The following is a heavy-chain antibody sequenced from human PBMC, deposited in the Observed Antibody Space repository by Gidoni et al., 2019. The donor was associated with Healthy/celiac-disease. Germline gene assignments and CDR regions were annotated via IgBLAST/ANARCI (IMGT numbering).Heavy chain of an antibody. CDR3: ARDWGDCSSTSCYLPLGYYYYYGMDV. CDR2: ISYDGSNK. J-gene: IGHJ6*02. Sequence: QVQLVESGGGVVQPGRSLRLSCAASGFTFSSYAMHWVRQAPGKGLEWVAVISYDGSNKYYADSVKGRFTISRDNSKNTLYLQMNSLRAEDTAVYYCARDWGDCSSTSCYLPLGYYYYYGMDVWGQGTTVTVSS. V-gene: IGHV3-30-3*01. CDR1: GFTFSSYA. D-gene: IGHD2-2*01.